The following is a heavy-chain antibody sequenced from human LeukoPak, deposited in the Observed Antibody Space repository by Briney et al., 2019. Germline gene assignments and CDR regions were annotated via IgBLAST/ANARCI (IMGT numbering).Heavy chain of an antibody. V-gene: IGHV3-11*01. J-gene: IGHJ4*02. Sequence: GGSLRLSCAASGYTFSDYYMSWIRQAPGKGLEWVSYISITGGSIHYGDSMEGRFTISRDNAKNSLYLQMNSLRAEDTAIYYCARGDGTGELDYWGQGTLVTVSS. CDR2: ISITGGSI. CDR3: ARGDGTGELDY. CDR1: GYTFSDYY. D-gene: IGHD1-26*01.